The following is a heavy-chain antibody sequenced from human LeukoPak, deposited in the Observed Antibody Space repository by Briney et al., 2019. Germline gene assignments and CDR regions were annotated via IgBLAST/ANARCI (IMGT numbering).Heavy chain of an antibody. CDR3: ARDSSSRVLYYFDY. D-gene: IGHD6-6*01. V-gene: IGHV1-2*02. CDR2: INPNSGGT. J-gene: IGHJ4*02. CDR1: GYTFTGDY. Sequence: ASVKVSCKASGYTFTGDYMHWVRQAPGQGLEWMGWINPNSGGTNYAQKFQGRVTMTRDTSISTAYMELSRLRSDDTAVYYCARDSSSRVLYYFDYWGQGTLVTVSS.